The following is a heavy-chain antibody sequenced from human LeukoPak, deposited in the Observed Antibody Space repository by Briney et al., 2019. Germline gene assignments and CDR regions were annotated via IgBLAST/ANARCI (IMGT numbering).Heavy chain of an antibody. Sequence: GESLKISCQGSGYSFTSYWIGWVLQMAGKGLEWMGMMYPGDSDTRYSPSFQGQVTISADKSISTAYLQWSSLKASDTAIYYCARGPAGSTNSFYYMDVWGKGTTVTVSS. CDR2: MYPGDSDT. V-gene: IGHV5-51*01. CDR1: GYSFTSYW. D-gene: IGHD1-26*01. CDR3: ARGPAGSTNSFYYMDV. J-gene: IGHJ6*03.